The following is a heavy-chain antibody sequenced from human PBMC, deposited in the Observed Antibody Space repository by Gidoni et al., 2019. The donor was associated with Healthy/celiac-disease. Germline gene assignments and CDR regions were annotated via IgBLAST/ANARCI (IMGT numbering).Heavy chain of an antibody. D-gene: IGHD3-3*01. V-gene: IGHV3-30*18. CDR3: AKDRRFLERSYGMDV. Sequence: QVQLVESGGGVVQPGRSLRLSCAASGFTFSSYGMHWVRQAPGKGLEWVAVISYDGSNKYYADSVKGRFTISRDNSKNTLYLQMNSLRAEDTAVYYCAKDRRFLERSYGMDVWGQGTTVTVSS. CDR2: ISYDGSNK. CDR1: GFTFSSYG. J-gene: IGHJ6*02.